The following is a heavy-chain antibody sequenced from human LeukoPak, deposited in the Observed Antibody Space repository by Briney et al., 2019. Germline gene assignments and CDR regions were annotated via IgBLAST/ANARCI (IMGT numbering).Heavy chain of an antibody. CDR2: ISSSSNYI. J-gene: IGHJ6*02. CDR3: ARDRGMDV. V-gene: IGHV3-21*04. CDR1: GFTFSSYT. Sequence: GGSLRLSCAASGFTFSSYTMNWVRQAPGKGLEWVSYISSSSNYIYYADSVKGRFTISRDNAKNSQYLQMNSLRAEDTAVYYCARDRGMDVWGQGTTVTVSS.